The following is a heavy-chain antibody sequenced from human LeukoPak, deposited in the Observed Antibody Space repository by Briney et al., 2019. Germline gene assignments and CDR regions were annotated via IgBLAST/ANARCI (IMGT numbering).Heavy chain of an antibody. CDR3: ARDRRVWPYYFDY. V-gene: IGHV3-23*01. J-gene: IGHJ4*02. D-gene: IGHD6-13*01. CDR1: GFTFSSYA. CDR2: ISGSGGST. Sequence: PGGSLRLSCAASGFTFSSYAMSWVRQAPGKGLEWVSAISGSGGSTYYADSVKGRFTISRDNSKNTLYLQMNSLRAEDTAVYYCARDRRVWPYYFDYWGQGTLVTVSS.